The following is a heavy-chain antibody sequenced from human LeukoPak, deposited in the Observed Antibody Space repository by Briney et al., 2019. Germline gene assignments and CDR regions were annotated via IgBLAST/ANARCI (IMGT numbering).Heavy chain of an antibody. J-gene: IGHJ6*03. D-gene: IGHD2-8*01. CDR1: GGSFSGYY. CDR3: ARGPLMVGKAYYYYYYMDV. CDR2: SNHSGST. V-gene: IGHV4-34*01. Sequence: SETLSLTCAVYGGSFSGYYWSWIRQPPGKGLEWIGESNHSGSTNYNPSLKSRVTISVDTSKNQFSLKLSSVTAADTAVYYCARGPLMVGKAYYYYYYMDVWGKGTTVTVSS.